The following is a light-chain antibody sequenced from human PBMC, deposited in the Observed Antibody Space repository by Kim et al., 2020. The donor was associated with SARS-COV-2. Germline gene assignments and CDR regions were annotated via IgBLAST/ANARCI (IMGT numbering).Light chain of an antibody. V-gene: IGLV3-19*01. J-gene: IGLJ3*02. CDR3: NSRDSSGNPNWV. Sequence: SSELTQDPAVSVALGQTVRITCQGDSLRIYYASWYQQKPGQAPVLVIYGKNNRPSGIPDRFSGSSSGNTASLTITGAQAEDEADYYCNSRDSSGNPNWVFGGGTQLTVL. CDR1: SLRIYY. CDR2: GKN.